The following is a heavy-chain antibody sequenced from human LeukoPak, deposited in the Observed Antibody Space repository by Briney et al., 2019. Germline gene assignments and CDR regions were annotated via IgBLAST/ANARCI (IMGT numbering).Heavy chain of an antibody. J-gene: IGHJ4*02. CDR3: ARGGWSYRWLRY. Sequence: SETLSLICAVYGGSFSGYYWSWIRQPPGKGLEWIGEINHSGSTNYNPSLKSRVTISVDTSKNQFSLKLSSVTAADTAVYYCARGGWSYRWLRYRGQGTLVTVSS. CDR1: GGSFSGYY. D-gene: IGHD5-12*01. CDR2: INHSGST. V-gene: IGHV4-34*01.